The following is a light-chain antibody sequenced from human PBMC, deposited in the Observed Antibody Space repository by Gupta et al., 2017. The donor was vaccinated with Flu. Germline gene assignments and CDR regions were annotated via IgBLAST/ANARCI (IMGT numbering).Light chain of an antibody. CDR1: QSLQHSNGYNY. Sequence: DIVMTQSPLSLPVTPGESASISCRSSQSLQHSNGYNYLDWYLQKPGQSPQLLIFLGSNRASGVPDRFSGSGSGTDFTLTISRLEAEDVGVYYCMQNLQTPYTFGQGTKLEIK. J-gene: IGKJ2*01. V-gene: IGKV2-28*01. CDR2: LGS. CDR3: MQNLQTPYT.